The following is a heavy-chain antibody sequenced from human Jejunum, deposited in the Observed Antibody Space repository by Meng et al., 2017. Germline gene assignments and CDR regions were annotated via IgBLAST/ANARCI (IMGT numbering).Heavy chain of an antibody. Sequence: QVQLVGPGGGLVKPGGSLGLPRAASGFSFSDFYLTWIGQAPGKGREWVAYISGRSSAIYYADSVRGRCTISRDNAKNSVYLQMNSLRAEDTAVYFCARDHLPFGCFDPWGQGTLVTVSS. D-gene: IGHD3-16*01. CDR3: ARDHLPFGCFDP. V-gene: IGHV3-11*01. CDR2: ISGRSSAI. J-gene: IGHJ5*02. CDR1: GFSFSDFY.